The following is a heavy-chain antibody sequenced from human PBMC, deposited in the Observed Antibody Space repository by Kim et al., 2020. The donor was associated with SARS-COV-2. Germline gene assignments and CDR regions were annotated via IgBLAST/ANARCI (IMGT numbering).Heavy chain of an antibody. Sequence: YYADSVKGRFTISRDNSKNTLYLQMSSLRAEDTAVYYCVKDGYTIYAFDIWGQGTMVTVSS. V-gene: IGHV3-64D*09. J-gene: IGHJ3*02. D-gene: IGHD5-12*01. CDR3: VKDGYTIYAFDI.